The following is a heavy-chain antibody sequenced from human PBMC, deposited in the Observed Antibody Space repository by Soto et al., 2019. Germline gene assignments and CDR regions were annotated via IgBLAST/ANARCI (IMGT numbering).Heavy chain of an antibody. CDR1: VGTFSSYA. V-gene: IGHV1-69*13. Sequence: SVKVSCKASVGTFSSYAISWVRQAPGQGLEWMGGIIPIFGTANYAQKFQGRVTITADESTSTAYLELSSLRSEDTAGYYCAKDESEYGHPPYYSVLDFWGKGTTVPVSP. CDR3: AKDESEYGHPPYYSVLDF. J-gene: IGHJ6*04. CDR2: IIPIFGTA. D-gene: IGHD3-10*01.